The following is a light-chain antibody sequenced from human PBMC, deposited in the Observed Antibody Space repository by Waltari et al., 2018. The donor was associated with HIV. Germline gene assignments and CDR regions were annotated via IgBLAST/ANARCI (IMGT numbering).Light chain of an antibody. CDR3: QAWDTNTVV. V-gene: IGLV3-1*01. J-gene: IGLJ2*01. Sequence: SYELTQPPSVSVSPGQTANITCSGDKLGERYASWYQQKPGQSPVLVIYLDEKRPSGIFARFSGSNSGNTATLTISGTQAMDEADYYCQAWDTNTVVFGGGTKLTVL. CDR1: KLGERY. CDR2: LDE.